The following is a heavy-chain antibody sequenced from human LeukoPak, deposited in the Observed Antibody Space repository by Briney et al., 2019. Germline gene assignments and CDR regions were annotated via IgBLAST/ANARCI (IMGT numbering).Heavy chain of an antibody. D-gene: IGHD2-2*01. Sequence: SETLSLTCSVSGGSISIYYWNWIRQPPGKGLEWIGSIYYSGSTYYNPSLKGRVTISVDTSKNQFSLKLSSVTAADTAVYYCARFYTVVVPAYFDYWGQGTLVTVSS. V-gene: IGHV4-59*05. CDR3: ARFYTVVVPAYFDY. J-gene: IGHJ4*02. CDR1: GGSISIYY. CDR2: IYYSGST.